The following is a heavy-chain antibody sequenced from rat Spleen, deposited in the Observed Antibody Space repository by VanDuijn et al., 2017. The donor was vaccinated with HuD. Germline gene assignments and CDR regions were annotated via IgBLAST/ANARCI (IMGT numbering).Heavy chain of an antibody. CDR3: ARHGVYVYYGFHWYFDF. CDR2: ISTGGGNT. V-gene: IGHV5S13*01. Sequence: EVQLVESGGGLVQPGRSLKLSCAASGFTFSNYDMAWVRQAPTKGLEWIATISTGGGNTYYRDSVKGRFTISRDNAKNTQYLQMDSLRSEDTATYYCARHGVYVYYGFHWYFDFWGPGTMVTVSS. D-gene: IGHD1-6*01. J-gene: IGHJ1*01. CDR1: GFTFSNYD.